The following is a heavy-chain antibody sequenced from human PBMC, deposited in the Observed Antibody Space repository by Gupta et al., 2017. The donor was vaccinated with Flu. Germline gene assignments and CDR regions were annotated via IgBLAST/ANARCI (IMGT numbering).Heavy chain of an antibody. V-gene: IGHV3-21*01. J-gene: IGHJ5*02. CDR3: ARDIYSSGGPRLRINWFDP. CDR1: GFTFSSYS. Sequence: EVQLVESGGGLVKPGGSLRLSCAASGFTFSSYSMNWVRQAPGKGLEWVSSISSSSSYIYYADSVKGRFTISRDNAKNSLYLQMNSLRAEDTAVYYCARDIYSSGGPRLRINWFDPWGQGTLVTVSS. CDR2: ISSSSSYI. D-gene: IGHD6-19*01.